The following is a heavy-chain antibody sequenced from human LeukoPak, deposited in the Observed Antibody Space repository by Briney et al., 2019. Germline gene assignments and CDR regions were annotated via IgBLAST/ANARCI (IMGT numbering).Heavy chain of an antibody. D-gene: IGHD6-19*01. CDR1: GYSFTSYW. CDR2: IDPSDAYT. V-gene: IGHV5-10-1*01. CDR3: ARHGSSGWYDY. Sequence: GESLKISCKGSGYSFTSYWITWVRQMPAKGLEWMGTIDPSDAYTNYSPSFQGHVTISADKSIGTAFLQWSSLKASDTAMYYCARHGSSGWYDYWGQGTLVTVSS. J-gene: IGHJ4*02.